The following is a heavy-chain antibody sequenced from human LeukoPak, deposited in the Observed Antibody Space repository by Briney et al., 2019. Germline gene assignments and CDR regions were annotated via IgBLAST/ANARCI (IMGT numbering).Heavy chain of an antibody. CDR2: IVVGSGNT. D-gene: IGHD6-25*01. CDR1: GYTFSTSA. J-gene: IGHJ3*02. V-gene: IGHV1-58*02. CDR3: AADSSGNVAFDI. Sequence: SVKVSCKASGYTFSTSAMHWVRQARGQRLEWIGWIVVGSGNTNYAQKFHERVIITRDMSTNTAYMELSGLRSEDTAVYYCAADSSGNVAFDIWGKGTNVTSSS.